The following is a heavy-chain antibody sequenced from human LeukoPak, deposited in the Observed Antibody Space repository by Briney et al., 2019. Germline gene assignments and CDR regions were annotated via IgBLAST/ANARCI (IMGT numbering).Heavy chain of an antibody. V-gene: IGHV3-66*01. CDR3: ARVWAVAGGYYYYGMDV. CDR1: GFTVSSNY. CDR2: IYSGGST. D-gene: IGHD6-19*01. Sequence: GGSLRLSCAAPGFTVSSNYMSWVRQAPGKGLEWVSVIYSGGSTYYADSVKGRFTISRDNSKNTLYLQMNSLRAEDTAVYYCARVWAVAGGYYYYGMDVWGQGTTVTVSS. J-gene: IGHJ6*02.